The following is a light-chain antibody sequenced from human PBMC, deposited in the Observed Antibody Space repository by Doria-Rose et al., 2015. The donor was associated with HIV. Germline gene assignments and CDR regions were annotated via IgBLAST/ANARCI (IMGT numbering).Light chain of an antibody. CDR3: QQYYTYPYS. Sequence: NRMTQSPSSFSASTGDRVTISCRTSQYIGSYVAWYQQKTGDAPKLLISAASTLQSGVPSRFSGSGAGTDFTLTISCLQSEDFATYYCQQYYTYPYSFGQGTKLEIK. J-gene: IGKJ2*03. CDR1: QYIGSY. V-gene: IGKV1-8*01. CDR2: AAS.